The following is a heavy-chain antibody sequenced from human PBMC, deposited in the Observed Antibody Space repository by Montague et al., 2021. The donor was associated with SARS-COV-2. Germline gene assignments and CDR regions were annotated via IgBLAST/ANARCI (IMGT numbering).Heavy chain of an antibody. CDR1: GGSISSYY. V-gene: IGHV4-59*01. Sequence: SETLSLTCTVSGGSISSYYWSWIRQPPGKGLEWIGYIYYSGSTNYNPSLKSRVTISVDTSKSQFSLKLSSVTAADTAVYYCARGEGWFGGFLQHDAFDIWGQGTMVTVSS. J-gene: IGHJ3*02. CDR2: IYYSGST. CDR3: ARGEGWFGGFLQHDAFDI. D-gene: IGHD3-10*01.